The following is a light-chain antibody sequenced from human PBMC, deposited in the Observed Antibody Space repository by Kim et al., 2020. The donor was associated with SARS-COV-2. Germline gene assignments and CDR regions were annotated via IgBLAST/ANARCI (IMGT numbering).Light chain of an antibody. CDR1: NIGAKS. V-gene: IGLV3-21*04. Sequence: VTRGKTASLTGGGDNIGAKSVHGYQQKPGQAPVVVIYYDSGRPSGIPERFSGSNSGNTATLTISRVEAGDEADYYCQVWDRTSDRVFGGGTQLTVL. CDR2: YDS. J-gene: IGLJ3*02. CDR3: QVWDRTSDRV.